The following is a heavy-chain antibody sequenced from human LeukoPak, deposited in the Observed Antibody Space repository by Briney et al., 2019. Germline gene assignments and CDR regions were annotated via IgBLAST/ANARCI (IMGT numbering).Heavy chain of an antibody. D-gene: IGHD4-17*01. CDR2: ISAYNGNT. CDR3: ARDHRDYGDYVSWFDP. V-gene: IGHV1-18*01. CDR1: GYTFTSYG. Sequence: ASVKVSCKASGYTFTSYGISWVRQAPGQGLEWMGWISAYNGNTNYAQKLQGRVTMTTDTSTSTAYMELRSLRSDDTAVYYCARDHRDYGDYVSWFDPWGLGTLVTVSS. J-gene: IGHJ5*02.